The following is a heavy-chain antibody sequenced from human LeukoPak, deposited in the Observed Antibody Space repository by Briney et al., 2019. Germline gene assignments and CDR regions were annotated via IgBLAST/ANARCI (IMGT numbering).Heavy chain of an antibody. D-gene: IGHD3-22*01. Sequence: PGGSLRLSCAASGFTFSSYAMSWVRQAPGKGLEWVSAISGSGGSTYYADSVKGRFTISRDNSKNTLYLQMNSLRAEDTAVYYCTVVVITPYYFDYWGQGTLVTVSS. CDR3: TVVVITPYYFDY. V-gene: IGHV3-23*01. CDR1: GFTFSSYA. J-gene: IGHJ4*02. CDR2: ISGSGGST.